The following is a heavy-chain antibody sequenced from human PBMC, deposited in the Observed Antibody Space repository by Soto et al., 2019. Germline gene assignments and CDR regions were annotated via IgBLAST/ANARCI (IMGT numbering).Heavy chain of an antibody. CDR1: GYTFSSYA. CDR3: ARAGDDCSHTTCYMIHY. V-gene: IGHV1-3*04. D-gene: IGHD2-2*02. J-gene: IGHJ4*02. Sequence: GASVKVSCKACGYTFSSYAMHWVRQAPGQRREWMGWINTGNGNTKYSESFQGRATITKDTSASTAYMELSSLGSDDTAVYYCARAGDDCSHTTCYMIHYWGQATQVTVSS. CDR2: INTGNGNT.